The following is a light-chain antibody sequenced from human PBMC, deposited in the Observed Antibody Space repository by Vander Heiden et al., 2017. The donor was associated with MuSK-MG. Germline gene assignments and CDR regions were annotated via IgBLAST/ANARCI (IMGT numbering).Light chain of an antibody. CDR3: QQEQNYPLT. CDR2: DAS. CDR1: QDIYKY. J-gene: IGKJ4*02. V-gene: IGKV1-33*01. Sequence: DIQMTQSPSSLSASVGDRVTFTCQASQDIYKYVNWFQQRPGKAPKLLIFDASNLEEGVPSRFSGGGSGTRFVVTINSLQPEDIATYYCQQEQNYPLTFGGGTRVEIK.